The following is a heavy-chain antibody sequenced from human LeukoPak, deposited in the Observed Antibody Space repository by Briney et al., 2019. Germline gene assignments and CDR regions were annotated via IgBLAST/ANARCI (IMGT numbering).Heavy chain of an antibody. CDR1: GYSISDYY. CDR3: ATVVVAGFDY. Sequence: SETLSLTCTVSGYSISDYYWGWIRQPPGKGLEWIGSIYYSGSTYYNPSLKSRVTISVDTSKNQFSLKLSSVTAADTAVYYCATVVVAGFDYWGQGTLVTVSS. CDR2: IYYSGST. J-gene: IGHJ4*02. V-gene: IGHV4-38-2*02. D-gene: IGHD2-15*01.